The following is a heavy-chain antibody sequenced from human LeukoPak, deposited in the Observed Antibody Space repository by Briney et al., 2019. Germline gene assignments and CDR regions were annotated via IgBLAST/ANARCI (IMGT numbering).Heavy chain of an antibody. D-gene: IGHD2-15*01. J-gene: IGHJ3*02. CDR3: ARNLDIVVVVAAKENAFDI. CDR2: INPNSGGT. CDR1: GYTFTNYY. Sequence: ASVKVSCKASGYTFTNYYIHWVRQAPGQGLEWMGWINPNSGGTNYAQKFQGRVTMTRDTSISTAYMELSRLRSDDTAVYYCARNLDIVVVVAAKENAFDIWGQGTMVTVSS. V-gene: IGHV1-2*02.